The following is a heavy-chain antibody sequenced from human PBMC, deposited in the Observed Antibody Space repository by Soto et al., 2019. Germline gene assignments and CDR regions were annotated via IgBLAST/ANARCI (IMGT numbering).Heavy chain of an antibody. D-gene: IGHD1-26*01. CDR1: GGSIRGYY. CDR2: IYYTGST. J-gene: IGHJ4*02. V-gene: IGHV4-59*08. CDR3: ARVLSGSYADY. Sequence: SETLSLTCTVSGGSIRGYYWSWIRQTPGKGLEWVGHIYYTGSTNYNPSLKSRLTISVDTSKNQFYLKLSSVTAADTAIYYCARVLSGSYADYWGQGTLVTVSS.